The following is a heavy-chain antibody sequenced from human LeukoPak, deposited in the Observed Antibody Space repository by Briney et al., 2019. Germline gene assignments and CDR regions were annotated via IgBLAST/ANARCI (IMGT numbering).Heavy chain of an antibody. J-gene: IGHJ4*02. D-gene: IGHD6-19*01. V-gene: IGHV3-30-3*01. CDR2: ISYDGSNN. CDR1: GFTFSSFA. Sequence: GGSLRLSCAASGFTFSSFAMHWVPQAPGLGLEWVAVISYDGSNNYYADSVKGRFTISRDNSKNSLYLQMNSLRAEDTAVYYCASEGSGWYYSFDYWGEGTLVTVSS. CDR3: ASEGSGWYYSFDY.